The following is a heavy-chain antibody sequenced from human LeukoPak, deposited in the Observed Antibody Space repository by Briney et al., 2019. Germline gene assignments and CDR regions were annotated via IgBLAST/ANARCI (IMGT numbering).Heavy chain of an antibody. Sequence: PSETLSLTCSVSGGSISSSSSYWGWIRRPPGKGLEWIATIHYSGSTNYNPSLKSRVTISVDMSKNQFSLKLSSVTAADTAVYYCARHTSGSSLDYWGQGTLVTVSS. CDR2: IHYSGST. V-gene: IGHV4-39*01. CDR3: ARHTSGSSLDY. J-gene: IGHJ4*02. CDR1: GGSISSSSSY. D-gene: IGHD6-6*01.